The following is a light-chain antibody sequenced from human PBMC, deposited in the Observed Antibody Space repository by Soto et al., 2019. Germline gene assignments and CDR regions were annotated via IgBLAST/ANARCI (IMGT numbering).Light chain of an antibody. Sequence: DIVLTQSPGTLSLSLGERATLSCRASESVSSSYLAWYQQKRGHAPRLLIYGASSRATGIPDRFSCSGSGTDFTLSISRLEPEDFAVYYCQQYGSSRTFGQGTKVEIK. CDR2: GAS. J-gene: IGKJ1*01. V-gene: IGKV3-20*01. CDR3: QQYGSSRT. CDR1: ESVSSSY.